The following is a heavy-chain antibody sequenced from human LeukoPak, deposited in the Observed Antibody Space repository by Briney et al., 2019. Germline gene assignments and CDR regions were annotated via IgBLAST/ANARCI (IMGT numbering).Heavy chain of an antibody. CDR3: ASTVYGGYNVYYFNY. CDR2: IFYTGTT. D-gene: IGHD4-17*01. CDR1: GGSISSNNYF. J-gene: IGHJ4*02. Sequence: SETLSLTCTVSGGSISSNNYFWGWIRQPPGKGLEWIGSIFYTGTTYYNPSLKSPVTMSVDTSKNQFSLKLSSVIAADTAVYLCASTVYGGYNVYYFNYWGQGTLVTVSS. V-gene: IGHV4-39*07.